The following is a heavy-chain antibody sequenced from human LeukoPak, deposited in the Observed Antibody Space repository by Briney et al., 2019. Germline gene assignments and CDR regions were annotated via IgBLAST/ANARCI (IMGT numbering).Heavy chain of an antibody. V-gene: IGHV3-23*01. D-gene: IGHD2-8*02. Sequence: GGSLSLSCAASGFTFSSYAMSWVRQAPGKGLEWVSAISGSGGSTYYADSVTGRFSISRDNAKNSLSLQMNSLRVDDTAVYYCARNQHWSRDIWGQGILVTVSS. CDR1: GFTFSSYA. J-gene: IGHJ4*02. CDR3: ARNQHWSRDI. CDR2: ISGSGGST.